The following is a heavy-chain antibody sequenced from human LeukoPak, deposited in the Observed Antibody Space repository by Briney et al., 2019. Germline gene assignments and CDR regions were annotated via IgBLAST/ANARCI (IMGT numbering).Heavy chain of an antibody. Sequence: NPSETLSLTCTVSGGSISSSSYYWGWIRQPPGKGLEWIGNIYYNGRTYDNPSLKSRVTISVDTSKNQFSLKLYSVTAADTAVCYCGRAVKGVGGTTYNWFDPWGQGTLVTVSS. CDR3: GRAVKGVGGTTYNWFDP. J-gene: IGHJ5*02. CDR2: IYYNGRT. CDR1: GGSISSSSYY. V-gene: IGHV4-39*07. D-gene: IGHD1-1*01.